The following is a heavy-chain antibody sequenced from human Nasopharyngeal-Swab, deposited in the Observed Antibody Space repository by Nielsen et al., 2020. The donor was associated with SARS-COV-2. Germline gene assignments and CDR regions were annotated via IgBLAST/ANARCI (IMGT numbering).Heavy chain of an antibody. J-gene: IGHJ4*02. CDR1: GFTFSSYW. D-gene: IGHD3-10*01. Sequence: GGSLRLSCAASGFTFSSYWMHWVRQAPGKGLVWVSRINSDGSSTSYADSVKGRFTISRDNAKNTLYLQMNSLRAEDTAVYYCASHYGSGSLPLDYWGQGTLVTVSS. CDR2: INSDGSST. V-gene: IGHV3-74*01. CDR3: ASHYGSGSLPLDY.